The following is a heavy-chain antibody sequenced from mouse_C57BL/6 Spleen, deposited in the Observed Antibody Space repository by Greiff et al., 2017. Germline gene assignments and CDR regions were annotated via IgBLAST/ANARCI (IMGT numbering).Heavy chain of an antibody. V-gene: IGHV1-76*01. CDR3: ARSNSSGYGYYFDY. J-gene: IGHJ2*01. Sequence: VQLQQSGAELVRPGASVKLSCKASGYTFTDYYINWVKQRPGQGLEWIARIYPGSGNTYYNEKFKGKATLTAEKSSSTAYMQLSSLTSEDSAVYFCARSNSSGYGYYFDYWGQGTTLTVSS. CDR2: IYPGSGNT. D-gene: IGHD3-2*02. CDR1: GYTFTDYY.